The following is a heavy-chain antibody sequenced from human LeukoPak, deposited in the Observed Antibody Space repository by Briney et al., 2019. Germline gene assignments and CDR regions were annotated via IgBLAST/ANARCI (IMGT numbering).Heavy chain of an antibody. V-gene: IGHV3-23*01. CDR2: ISGSGGST. CDR1: GFPFXTHS. D-gene: IGHD6-6*01. J-gene: IGHJ4*02. CDR3: AKAAFRYSSSFDY. Sequence: PGGSLRLSCAASGFPFXTHSMSWVRQAPGKGLEWXXAISGSGGSTXXXXSVKGXFTISRDNSKNTLYLQMNSLRAEDTAVYYCAKAAFRYSSSFDYWGQGTLVTVSS.